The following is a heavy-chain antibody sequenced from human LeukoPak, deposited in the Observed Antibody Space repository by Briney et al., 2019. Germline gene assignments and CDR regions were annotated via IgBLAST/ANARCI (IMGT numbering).Heavy chain of an antibody. CDR2: IIPIFGTA. D-gene: IGHD3-3*01. J-gene: IGHJ3*02. CDR3: ARPSYITLFGVVIRDAFDI. CDR1: GGTFSSYA. V-gene: IGHV1-69*13. Sequence: SVKVSCKASGGTFSSYAISWVRQAPGQGLELMGGIIPIFGTANYAQKFQGRVTITADESTSTAYLELSSLRSEDTAVHYCARPSYITLFGVVIRDAFDIWGQGTMITVSS.